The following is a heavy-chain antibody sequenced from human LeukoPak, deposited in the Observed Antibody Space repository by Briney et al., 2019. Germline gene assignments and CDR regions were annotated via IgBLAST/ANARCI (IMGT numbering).Heavy chain of an antibody. Sequence: GGSLRLSCAASGFTFRNYWMGWVRQAPGKGLEWVANTKPDGTAEYYADSVRGRFTTSRDNANNFVFLQMNSLRAEDTAVYFCARGHFGLDVWGQGATVTVSS. CDR3: ARGHFGLDV. CDR2: TKPDGTAE. CDR1: GFTFRNYW. J-gene: IGHJ6*02. V-gene: IGHV3-7*04.